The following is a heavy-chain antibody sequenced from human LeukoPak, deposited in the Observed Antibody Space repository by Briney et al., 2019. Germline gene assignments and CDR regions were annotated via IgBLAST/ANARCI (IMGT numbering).Heavy chain of an antibody. V-gene: IGHV4-59*01. CDR2: TYYSGST. J-gene: IGHJ2*01. CDR1: GGSISSYY. Sequence: SETLSLTCTVSGGSISSYYWSWIRQPPGKGLEWIGYTYYSGSTNYNPSLKSRVTISVDTSKNQFSLKLSSVTAADTAVYYCAREIVGATGAFDLWGRRTLVTVSS. D-gene: IGHD1-26*01. CDR3: AREIVGATGAFDL.